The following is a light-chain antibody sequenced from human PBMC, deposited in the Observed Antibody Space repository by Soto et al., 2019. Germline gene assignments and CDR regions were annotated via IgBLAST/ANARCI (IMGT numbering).Light chain of an antibody. V-gene: IGLV2-14*03. Sequence: QSVLTQPASVSGSPGQSITISCTGTRSDIGAYNFVSWYQQHPGEVPKLMLYDVNVRPSGVSNRFSGSKSGNTASLTISALQAEDEADYYCTSWTTSTTMIFGGGTKLTVL. CDR3: TSWTTSTTMI. CDR1: RSDIGAYNF. CDR2: DVN. J-gene: IGLJ2*01.